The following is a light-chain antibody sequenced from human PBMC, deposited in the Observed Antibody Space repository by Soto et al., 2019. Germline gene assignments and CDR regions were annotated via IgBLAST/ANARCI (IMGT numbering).Light chain of an antibody. J-gene: IGKJ4*01. CDR3: QQRRDWPLT. Sequence: EIVLTQSPATLSLSPGERATLSCRASQSVGYYLAWYQQKPGQAPRLLIYDASNRATGIPARFSGTGSGTDFDLTISSLEPEDFAVYYCQQRRDWPLTFGGGTKVEIK. CDR2: DAS. V-gene: IGKV3-11*01. CDR1: QSVGYY.